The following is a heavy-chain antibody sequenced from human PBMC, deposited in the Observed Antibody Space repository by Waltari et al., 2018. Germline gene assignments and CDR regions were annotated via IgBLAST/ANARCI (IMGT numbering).Heavy chain of an antibody. D-gene: IGHD1-26*01. Sequence: QLQLQESGPGLVKPSETLSLTCTVSGGSIGSSNNYWGWIRQPPGKGLEWIGGSYSSGNTYYNPSLKSRVTISVDTSKNQFSLRLSSATAADTAVYYCARSGTYRGYFDYWGQGTLVTVSS. J-gene: IGHJ4*02. CDR1: GGSIGSSNNY. CDR3: ARSGTYRGYFDY. V-gene: IGHV4-39*01. CDR2: SYSSGNT.